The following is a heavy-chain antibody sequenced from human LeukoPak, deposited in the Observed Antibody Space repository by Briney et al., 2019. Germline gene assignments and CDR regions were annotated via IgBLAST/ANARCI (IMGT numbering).Heavy chain of an antibody. D-gene: IGHD3-22*01. CDR3: AKVALFSGYYPPFDY. V-gene: IGHV3-30*18. CDR1: GFTFSNYG. Sequence: GGSLRLSCTASGFTFSNYGMHWVRQAPGKGLEWVAVISYDGSNEYYADSVKGRFTISRDNSKNTLFLQMNSLRPEDTAVYHCAKVALFSGYYPPFDYWGQGTLVTGSS. CDR2: ISYDGSNE. J-gene: IGHJ4*02.